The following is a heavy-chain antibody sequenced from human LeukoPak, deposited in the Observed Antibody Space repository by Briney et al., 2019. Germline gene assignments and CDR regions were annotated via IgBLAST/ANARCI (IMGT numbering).Heavy chain of an antibody. CDR1: GLTFSTYV. J-gene: IGHJ4*02. D-gene: IGHD4-17*01. Sequence: PGRSLRLSCAASGLTFSTYVMHWVRQAPGKGLEWVAVIWYDGSKKDYADSVKGRFTISRDDSKNTLYLQMNSLRAEDTAVYYCAREMNCGDYFDYWGQGTLVTVSS. CDR2: IWYDGSKK. V-gene: IGHV3-33*01. CDR3: AREMNCGDYFDY.